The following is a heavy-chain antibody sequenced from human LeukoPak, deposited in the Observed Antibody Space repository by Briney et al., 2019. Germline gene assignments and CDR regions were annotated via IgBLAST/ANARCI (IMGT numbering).Heavy chain of an antibody. CDR3: ARLYSSSLGRVFDY. J-gene: IGHJ4*02. Sequence: PSETLSLTCTVSGGSISSYYWSWIRQPPGKGLEWIGYISYSGSTNYNPSLKSRVTISVDTSKNQFSLKLSSVTAADTAIYYCARLYSSSLGRVFDYWGQGTLVTASS. V-gene: IGHV4-59*01. CDR1: GGSISSYY. D-gene: IGHD6-13*01. CDR2: ISYSGST.